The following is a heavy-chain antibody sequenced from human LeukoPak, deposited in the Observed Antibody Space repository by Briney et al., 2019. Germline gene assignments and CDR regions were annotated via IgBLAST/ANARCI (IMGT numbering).Heavy chain of an antibody. Sequence: GGSLRLSCAASGFTFSNYAMSWVRQAPGKGPEWVSAISGSGGSTYYADSVKGRFTISRDNSKNTLYLQMNSLRAEDTAVYYCARERDFWSGYPTYWGQGTLVTVSS. D-gene: IGHD3-3*01. CDR3: ARERDFWSGYPTY. V-gene: IGHV3-23*01. CDR2: ISGSGGST. CDR1: GFTFSNYA. J-gene: IGHJ4*02.